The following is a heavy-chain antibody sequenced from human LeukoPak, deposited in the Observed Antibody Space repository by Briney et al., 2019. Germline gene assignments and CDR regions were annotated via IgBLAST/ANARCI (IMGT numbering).Heavy chain of an antibody. V-gene: IGHV3-21*01. CDR2: INTISSYI. CDR1: GFTFSSYS. J-gene: IGHJ4*02. Sequence: GGSLRLSCAASGFTFSSYSLNWVRQAPGKGLEWVSSINTISSYIYYADSVRGRFTISRDNAQNSVFLQMNSLRAEDTAMYYCARLRRNSDRSGFYYYYDSWGQGTLVTVSS. D-gene: IGHD3-22*01. CDR3: ARLRRNSDRSGFYYYYDS.